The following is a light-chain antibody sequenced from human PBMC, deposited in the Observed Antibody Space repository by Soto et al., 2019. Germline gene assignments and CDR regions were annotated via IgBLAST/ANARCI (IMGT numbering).Light chain of an antibody. J-gene: IGLJ1*01. CDR2: DVS. CDR3: SSYTSSVSYV. Sequence: QSALTQPASVSGSPGQSITISCTGTSSDVGGYNYVSWYQQHPGKAPKLMIYDVSNRPPGVSNRFSGSKSGNTASLTISGLQAEDEADYYCSSYTSSVSYVFGTGTKLTVL. V-gene: IGLV2-14*01. CDR1: SSDVGGYNY.